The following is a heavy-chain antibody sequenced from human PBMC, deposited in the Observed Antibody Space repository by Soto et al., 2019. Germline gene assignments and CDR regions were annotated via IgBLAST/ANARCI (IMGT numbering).Heavy chain of an antibody. CDR1: GGSFTSNNW. V-gene: IGHV4-4*02. D-gene: IGHD1-7*01. CDR3: ASRDPGTSVDY. Sequence: SETLSLTCAVSGGSFTSNNWWTWVRQPPGQGLEWIGEIYRTGSTNYNPSLKSRVTTSLDKSENQFSLKVTSLTAADTAVYYCASRDPGTSVDYWGQGTLVTVSS. J-gene: IGHJ4*02. CDR2: IYRTGST.